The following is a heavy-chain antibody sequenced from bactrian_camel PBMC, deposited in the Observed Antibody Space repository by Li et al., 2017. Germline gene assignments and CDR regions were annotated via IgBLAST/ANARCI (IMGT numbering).Heavy chain of an antibody. CDR1: GFTFNGRR. V-gene: IGHV3S61*01. Sequence: HVQLVESGGGSVPPGGSLRLSCAASGFTFNGRRVGWFRQAPGKQREGIAVIDADGTSCYAQSVEGRFTISRDNSENTLSLQMNSLKPEDTAMYYCAAAFDSSSTCWLDFKNAAHYNYWGQGTQVTVS. CDR3: AAAFDSSSTCWLDFKNAAHYNY. D-gene: IGHD1*01. J-gene: IGHJ4*01. CDR2: VIDADGTS.